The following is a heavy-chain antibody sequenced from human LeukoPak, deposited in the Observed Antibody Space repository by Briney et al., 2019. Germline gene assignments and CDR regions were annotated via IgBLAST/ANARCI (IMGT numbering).Heavy chain of an antibody. Sequence: GASVTVSCKASGYTFTGYYMHWVRQAPAQGLEWMGWINPNSGGTNYAQKFQGRVTMTRDTSISTAYMELSRLRSDVTAVYYCAIVRGVRNWFDPWGQGTLVTVSS. CDR2: INPNSGGT. CDR3: AIVRGVRNWFDP. V-gene: IGHV1-2*02. J-gene: IGHJ5*02. CDR1: GYTFTGYY.